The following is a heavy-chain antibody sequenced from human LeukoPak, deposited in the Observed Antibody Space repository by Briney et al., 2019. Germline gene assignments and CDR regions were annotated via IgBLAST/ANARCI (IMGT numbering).Heavy chain of an antibody. V-gene: IGHV4-30-4*07. CDR1: GGSISSGGYS. CDR3: ARAMVRGVIDY. J-gene: IGHJ4*02. CDR2: IYYSGST. Sequence: PSETLSLTCAVSGGSISSGGYSWSWIRQPPGKGLEWIGYIYYSGSTYYNPSLKSRVTISVDTSKNQFSLKLSSVTAADTAVYYCARAMVRGVIDYWGQGTLVTVSS. D-gene: IGHD3-10*01.